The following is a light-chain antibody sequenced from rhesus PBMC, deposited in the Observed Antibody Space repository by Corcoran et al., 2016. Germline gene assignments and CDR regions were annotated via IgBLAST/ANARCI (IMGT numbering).Light chain of an antibody. V-gene: IGKV3-35*01. J-gene: IGKJ4*01. CDR3: QHESNWPVT. CDR1: QSVNYN. Sequence: DIVMTQSPATLSVSPGERVILSCRASQSVNYNLAWFQQKPGQAPTLLIEDASNRATGVPDRFSARGSGTDFTLTISRLDPEDVGVYYCQHESNWPVTFGGGTKVDI. CDR2: DAS.